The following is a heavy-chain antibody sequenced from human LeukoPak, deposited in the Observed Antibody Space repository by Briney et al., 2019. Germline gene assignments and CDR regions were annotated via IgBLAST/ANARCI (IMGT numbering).Heavy chain of an antibody. D-gene: IGHD7-27*01. Sequence: ASVKVSCKASGGTFSSYAISWVRQAPGQGLEWMGRIIPILGIANYAQKFQGRVTITADKPTSTAYMELSSLRSEDTAVYYCASSNWGGEGYYYGMDVWGQGTTVTVSS. J-gene: IGHJ6*02. V-gene: IGHV1-69*04. CDR2: IIPILGIA. CDR3: ASSNWGGEGYYYGMDV. CDR1: GGTFSSYA.